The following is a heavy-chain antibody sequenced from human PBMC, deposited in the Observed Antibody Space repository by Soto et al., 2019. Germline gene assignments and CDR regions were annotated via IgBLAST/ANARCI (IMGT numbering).Heavy chain of an antibody. CDR2: IKSKTDGGTT. V-gene: IGHV3-15*01. Sequence: PGGSLRLSCAASGFTFSNAWMSWVRQAPGKGLEWVGRIKSKTDGGTTDYAAPVKGRFTISRDDSKNTLYLQMSSLRVEDTAIYYCARIMSMVEYYWYGMDVWGQGTTVTVSS. J-gene: IGHJ6*02. CDR3: ARIMSMVEYYWYGMDV. D-gene: IGHD3-10*01. CDR1: GFTFSNAW.